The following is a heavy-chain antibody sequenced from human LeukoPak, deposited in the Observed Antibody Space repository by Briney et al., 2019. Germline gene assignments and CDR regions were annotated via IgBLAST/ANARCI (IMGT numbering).Heavy chain of an antibody. CDR2: IYYSGST. CDR1: GGSISSGDYY. V-gene: IGHV4-30-4*08. CDR3: ARDNERDSSGYSGY. D-gene: IGHD3-22*01. Sequence: SETLSLTCTVSGGSISSGDYYWSWIRQPPGKGLEWIGYIYYSGSTYYSPSLKSRVTISVDTSKNQFSLKLSSVTAADTAVYYCARDNERDSSGYSGYWGQGTLVTVSS. J-gene: IGHJ4*02.